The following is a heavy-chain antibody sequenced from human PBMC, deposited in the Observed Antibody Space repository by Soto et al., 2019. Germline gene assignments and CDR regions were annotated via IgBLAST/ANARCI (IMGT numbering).Heavy chain of an antibody. J-gene: IGHJ4*02. V-gene: IGHV1-2*02. CDR3: APHYPDSSGYFDH. D-gene: IGHD3-22*01. Sequence: ASVKVSCKASGYTFTAFYMNWVRQAPGQGLEWMGWVNPNTGVTKYAQKFQGRVTMTRDTSINTAYMELSGLRSDDTAVYYCAPHYPDSSGYFDHWGQGTLVTVSS. CDR2: VNPNTGVT. CDR1: GYTFTAFY.